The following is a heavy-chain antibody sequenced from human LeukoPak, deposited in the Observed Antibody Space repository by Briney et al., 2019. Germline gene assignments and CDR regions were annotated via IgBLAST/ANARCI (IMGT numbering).Heavy chain of an antibody. J-gene: IGHJ4*02. V-gene: IGHV3-23*01. CDR2: ISNSGGST. Sequence: PGGSLRLSCAASGFSFRNYAMSWVRQAPGKGLEWVSAISNSGGSTYYADSVKGRFTISRDNSKNTLYLQVNSLRAEDTAVYYCAKPAWGGTFDDGGQGTLVTVSS. D-gene: IGHD3-16*01. CDR1: GFSFRNYA. CDR3: AKPAWGGTFDD.